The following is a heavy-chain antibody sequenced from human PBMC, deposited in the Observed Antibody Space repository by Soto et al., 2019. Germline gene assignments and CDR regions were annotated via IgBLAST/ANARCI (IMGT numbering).Heavy chain of an antibody. Sequence: SVTVSGRASGCTFTSAAVQWAGQARGQRLEWIGWMIVGSGNTNSAQKFQERVTITRDMSTSTAYMELSSLRSEDTAVYYCAASSSSRWERYYGMDVRGQGTTVTVSS. V-gene: IGHV1-58*01. J-gene: IGHJ6*02. CDR2: MIVGSGNT. CDR1: GCTFTSAA. CDR3: AASSSSRWERYYGMDV. D-gene: IGHD6-13*01.